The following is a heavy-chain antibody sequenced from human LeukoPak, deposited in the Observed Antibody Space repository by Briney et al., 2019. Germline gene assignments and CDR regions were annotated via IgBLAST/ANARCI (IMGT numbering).Heavy chain of an antibody. J-gene: IGHJ3*02. D-gene: IGHD1-26*01. Sequence: SETLSLTCTVSGFSISSGYYWGWIRQPPGKGLGWIGSIYHSETSYYNPSLKSRVTISVDTSKNQFSLKLTSVTAADTAVYYCARDQVGGTLADAFDIWGQGTMVTVSS. CDR3: ARDQVGGTLADAFDI. CDR1: GFSISSGYY. CDR2: IYHSETS. V-gene: IGHV4-38-2*02.